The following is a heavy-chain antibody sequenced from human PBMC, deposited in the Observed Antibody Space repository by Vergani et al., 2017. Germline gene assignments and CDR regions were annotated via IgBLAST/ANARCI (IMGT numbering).Heavy chain of an antibody. CDR2: ISYDGSNK. CDR3: ARGPLPIAAAGTTYWFDP. J-gene: IGHJ5*02. Sequence: QVQLVESGGGVVQPGRSLRLSCAASGFTFSSYAMHWVRQAPGKGLEWVAVISYDGSNKYYADSVKGRFTISRDNSKNTLYLQMKSLRAEDTAVYYCARGPLPIAAAGTTYWFDPWGQGTLVTVSS. D-gene: IGHD6-13*01. V-gene: IGHV3-30*01. CDR1: GFTFSSYA.